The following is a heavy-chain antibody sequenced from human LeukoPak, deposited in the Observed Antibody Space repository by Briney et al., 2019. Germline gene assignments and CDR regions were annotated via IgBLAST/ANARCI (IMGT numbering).Heavy chain of an antibody. D-gene: IGHD3-16*01. CDR2: VGYDGDFK. Sequence: GRSLRLSCEGSGFTFNYYGIHWVRQAPGKGLEGVAIVGYDGDFKYYADSVRGRFTISRDNSKNTVFLQMQNLRTEDTAVYYCANLIGGQNHFLMDVWGQGTTVIVSS. CDR3: ANLIGGQNHFLMDV. V-gene: IGHV3-30*18. CDR1: GFTFNYYG. J-gene: IGHJ6*02.